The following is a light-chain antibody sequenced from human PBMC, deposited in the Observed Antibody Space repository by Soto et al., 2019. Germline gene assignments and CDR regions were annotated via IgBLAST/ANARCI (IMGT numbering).Light chain of an antibody. V-gene: IGKV1-9*01. CDR3: QGLNDYPIT. CDR1: QGISSY. CDR2: AAS. Sequence: DIQLTQSPSFLSASVGDRVTITCRASQGISSYLAWYQQKPGEAPKFLIYAASTLRGGGPSRCSGSGSGTEITLTISSLQPEDFATYYCQGLNDYPITFGQGTRLEMK. J-gene: IGKJ5*01.